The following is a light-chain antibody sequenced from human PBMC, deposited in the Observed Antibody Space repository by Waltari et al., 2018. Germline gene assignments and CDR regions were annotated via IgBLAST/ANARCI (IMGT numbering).Light chain of an antibody. CDR2: DKN. CDR1: SLRSYY. V-gene: IGLV3-19*01. CDR3: HSRDASGVAGS. J-gene: IGLJ2*01. Sequence: SSELTQDPAVSVAMAQTVRITCQGDSLRSYYASWYQQRPGQAPILVIYDKNNRPAGVPDRFSGSSSHNTGSLTITGAQAEDEASDYCHSRDASGVAGSFGGGTKLTVL.